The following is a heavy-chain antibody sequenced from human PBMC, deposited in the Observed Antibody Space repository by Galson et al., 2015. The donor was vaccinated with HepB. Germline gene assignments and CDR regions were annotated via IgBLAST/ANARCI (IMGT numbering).Heavy chain of an antibody. CDR3: ARPSGLRQFDALDI. Sequence: QSGAEVTKPGESLKISCKGSGYSFTSYWIAWVRQLPGKGLEWMGIIYPGDSDTRYSPSFQGQVTISADKSISTAYLQWSSLKASDTAMYYCARPSGLRQFDALDISGQGTMAAASS. CDR1: GYSFTSYW. V-gene: IGHV5-51*01. J-gene: IGHJ3*02. CDR2: IYPGDSDT. D-gene: IGHD4-17*01.